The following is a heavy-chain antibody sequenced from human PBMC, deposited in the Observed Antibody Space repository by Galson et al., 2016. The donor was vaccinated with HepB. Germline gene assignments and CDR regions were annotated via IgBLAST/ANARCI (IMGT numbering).Heavy chain of an antibody. CDR3: AAHCTTTTCPSKLVGFVFYYYAMDV. D-gene: IGHD2-2*01. CDR1: GSFFSTYA. Sequence: SVKVSCKASGSFFSTYAVTWMRQAPGHGLEWVGGGVPIFGTSNYAQNFQGRVTITTDESMSTAYMELSSLTSEDTAVYYCAAHCTTTTCPSKLVGFVFYYYAMDVWGQGTTVTVSS. J-gene: IGHJ6*02. CDR2: GVPIFGTS. V-gene: IGHV1-69*05.